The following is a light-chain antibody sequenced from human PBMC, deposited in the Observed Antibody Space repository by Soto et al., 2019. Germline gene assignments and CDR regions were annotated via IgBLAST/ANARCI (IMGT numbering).Light chain of an antibody. J-gene: IGKJ5*01. Sequence: EIVMTQSPATLSVSPGDKATLSCRASQSVSSDLARYKHKAGQAPRLLIYGASTRATDIPDRFSGSGSGTEFTLTISSLQSEDFAVYYCQQYNNWPRTFGQGTRLEIK. CDR1: QSVSSD. CDR3: QQYNNWPRT. V-gene: IGKV3D-15*01. CDR2: GAS.